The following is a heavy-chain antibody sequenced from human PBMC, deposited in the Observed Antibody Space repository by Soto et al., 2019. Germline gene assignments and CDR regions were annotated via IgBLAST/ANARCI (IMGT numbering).Heavy chain of an antibody. CDR3: TVRTYYDILTGYQLPYYYGMDV. CDR2: IKSKTDGGTT. J-gene: IGHJ6*02. D-gene: IGHD3-9*01. CDR1: GFTFSNAW. V-gene: IGHV3-15*07. Sequence: GGSLRLSCAASGFTFSNAWMNWVRQAPGKGLEWVGRIKSKTDGGTTDYAAPVKGRFTISRDDSKNTLYLQMNSLKTEDTAVYYCTVRTYYDILTGYQLPYYYGMDVWGQGTTVTVSS.